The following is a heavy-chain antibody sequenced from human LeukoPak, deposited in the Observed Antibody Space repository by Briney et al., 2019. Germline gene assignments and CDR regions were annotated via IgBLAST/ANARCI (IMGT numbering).Heavy chain of an antibody. Sequence: GGSLRLSCATSGFTFNRFGMHWVRQAPGKGLEWVAVIWYDGSNKDYADSVKGRFTISRDNSKNTLYLQMSGLRAEDTAVYYCATTYYDFWSGYRLAYYYYGMDVWGQGTTVTVSS. J-gene: IGHJ6*02. CDR2: IWYDGSNK. V-gene: IGHV3-33*01. CDR3: ATTYYDFWSGYRLAYYYYGMDV. CDR1: GFTFNRFG. D-gene: IGHD3-3*01.